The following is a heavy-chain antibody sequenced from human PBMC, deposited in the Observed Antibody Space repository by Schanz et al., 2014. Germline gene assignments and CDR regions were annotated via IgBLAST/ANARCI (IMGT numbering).Heavy chain of an antibody. CDR1: GFIFSNYG. V-gene: IGHV3-21*01. CDR2: ISSSGSYI. CDR3: AIIGVMVAVAGTRADY. J-gene: IGHJ4*02. Sequence: EVQLLESGGGLVQPGGSLRLSCAASGFIFSNYGMHWVRQAPGKGLEWVSSISSSGSYIYYADSVKGRFSISRDNAKNSLFLQMNRLRAEDTALYYCAIIGVMVAVAGTRADYWGQGTLVTVSS. D-gene: IGHD6-19*01.